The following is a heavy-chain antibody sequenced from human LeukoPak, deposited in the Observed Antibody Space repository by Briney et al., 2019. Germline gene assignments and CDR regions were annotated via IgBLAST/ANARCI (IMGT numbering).Heavy chain of an antibody. CDR3: ARTSDGNWFDP. D-gene: IGHD1-26*01. V-gene: IGHV3-20*04. J-gene: IGHJ5*02. CDR2: INWNGGNT. CDR1: GFTFDDYG. Sequence: GGSLRLACAASGFTFDDYGMRWVRQGPGKGLEWVSGINWNGGNTVYADSVKGRFTILRDKAKKSLYMEMDSLRVEHTALYYCARTSDGNWFDPWGQGTLVTVSS.